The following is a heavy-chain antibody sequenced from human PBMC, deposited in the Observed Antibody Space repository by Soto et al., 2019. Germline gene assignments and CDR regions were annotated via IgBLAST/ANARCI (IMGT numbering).Heavy chain of an antibody. V-gene: IGHV3-33*01. CDR2: IWFDGSKK. Sequence: QVQMVESGGGVVQPGTSLRLSCVASGFTFGRSGMHWVRQAPGGALEWVAIIWFDGSKKYYADCVKGGLTVSRDNSKNTLYLQMDSLRGDDTAVYYCARDLNTGYIDYWGQGTVVTVSS. J-gene: IGHJ4*02. CDR1: GFTFGRSG. CDR3: ARDLNTGYIDY. D-gene: IGHD5-12*01.